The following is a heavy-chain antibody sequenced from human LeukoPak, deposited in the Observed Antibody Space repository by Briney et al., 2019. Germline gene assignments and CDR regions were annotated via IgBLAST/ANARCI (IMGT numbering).Heavy chain of an antibody. V-gene: IGHV1-8*01. CDR2: MNPNSGNT. CDR1: GYTFTSYD. CDR3: ARGLYSSSWYGYYYYYYMDV. J-gene: IGHJ6*03. D-gene: IGHD6-13*01. Sequence: ASVKASCKASGYTFTSYDINWVRQATGQGLEWMGWMNPNSGNTGYAQKFQGRVTMTRNTSISTAYMELSSLRSEDTAVYYCARGLYSSSWYGYYYYYYMDVWGKGTTVTVSS.